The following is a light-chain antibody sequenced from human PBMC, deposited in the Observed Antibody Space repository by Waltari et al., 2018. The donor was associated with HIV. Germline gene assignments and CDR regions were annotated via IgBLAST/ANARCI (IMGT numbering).Light chain of an antibody. Sequence: HLTQSPASLSASVGDRVNISCGSTRDIGTAMTWYQQRPGERPRLLIFDATTLQSGVSARFAGGGSSTPFFLTIRDLRPDDSATYYCQQFTSEFGPGTRLQIK. CDR1: RDIGTA. V-gene: IGKV1-13*02. CDR2: DAT. J-gene: IGKJ5*01. CDR3: QQFTSE.